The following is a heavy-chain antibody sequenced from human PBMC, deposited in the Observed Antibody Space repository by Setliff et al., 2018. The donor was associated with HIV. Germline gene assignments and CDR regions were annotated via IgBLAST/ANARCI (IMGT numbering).Heavy chain of an antibody. CDR1: GYTFTNYW. J-gene: IGHJ3*02. CDR3: ARHPPSWNYVGEGAFDI. CDR2: IYPGDSDT. D-gene: IGHD1-7*01. Sequence: GESLKISCKGSGYTFTNYWVGWVRQMPGKGLECMGIIYPGDSDTRYSPSFQGQVTISADRSPSTAYLQWSSLKASDTAMYFCARHPPSWNYVGEGAFDIWGRGTMVTVSS. V-gene: IGHV5-51*01.